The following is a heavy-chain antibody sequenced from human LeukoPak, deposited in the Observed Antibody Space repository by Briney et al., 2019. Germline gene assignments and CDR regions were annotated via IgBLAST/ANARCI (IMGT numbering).Heavy chain of an antibody. CDR2: ISGDGDPT. CDR3: AKGGDRIWDAFDI. D-gene: IGHD2-21*01. CDR1: GFSFDDYA. Sequence: GGSLRLSCAASGFSFDDYAMHWVRQAPGKGLEWITLISGDGDPTYYADSVKGRFTISRDNSKKSLYLQMNSLRTEDTALYYCAKGGDRIWDAFDIWGRGTKVTVSS. V-gene: IGHV3-43*02. J-gene: IGHJ3*02.